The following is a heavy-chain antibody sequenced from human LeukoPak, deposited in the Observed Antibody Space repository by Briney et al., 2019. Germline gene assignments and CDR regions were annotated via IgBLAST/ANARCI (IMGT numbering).Heavy chain of an antibody. CDR1: GGSISSYY. Sequence: PSETLSLTCTVSGGSISSYYWSWIRQPPGKGLEWIGYIYYSGSTNYNPSLKSRVTISVDTSKNQFSLKLSSVTAADTAVYYCARHILTGFYYYYGMDVWGQGTTVTVSS. V-gene: IGHV4-59*08. D-gene: IGHD3-9*01. CDR2: IYYSGST. CDR3: ARHILTGFYYYYGMDV. J-gene: IGHJ6*02.